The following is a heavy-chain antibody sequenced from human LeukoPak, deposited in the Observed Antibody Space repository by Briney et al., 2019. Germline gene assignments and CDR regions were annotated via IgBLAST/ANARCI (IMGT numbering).Heavy chain of an antibody. V-gene: IGHV1-69*05. CDR3: ARSDDYGDSTSYYYYYCYMDV. Sequence: SVKVSCKASGGTFSSYAISWVRQAPGQGLEWMGGIIPIFGTANYAQKFQGRVTITTDESTSTAYMELSSLRSEDTAVYYCARSDDYGDSTSYYYYYCYMDVWGKGTTVTVSS. D-gene: IGHD4-17*01. J-gene: IGHJ6*03. CDR2: IIPIFGTA. CDR1: GGTFSSYA.